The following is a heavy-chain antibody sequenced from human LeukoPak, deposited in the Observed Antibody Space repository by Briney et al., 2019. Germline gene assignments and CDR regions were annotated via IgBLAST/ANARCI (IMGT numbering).Heavy chain of an antibody. CDR2: ISSSASVT. CDR3: ARAMDYYGSGSYYNGDAFDI. V-gene: IGHV3-48*03. D-gene: IGHD3-10*01. Sequence: GGSLRLSCTASRFTFDNYEMNWVRQAPGKGLEWVSYISSSASVTYYADSVKGRFTISRDNAKNSLYLQMNSLRAEDTPVYYCARAMDYYGSGSYYNGDAFDIWGQGTMVTVSS. J-gene: IGHJ3*02. CDR1: RFTFDNYE.